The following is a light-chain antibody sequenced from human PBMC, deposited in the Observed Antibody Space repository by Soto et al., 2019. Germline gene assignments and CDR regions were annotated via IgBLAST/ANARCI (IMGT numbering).Light chain of an antibody. Sequence: IHMTQSQSYLSPSVGHRVTITCRASETISHYLNWYQQKPGKAPKLLIYGASKLQSGVPSRFSGSGSGTDFTLTITSLHLEDFAPYYCQQSYSTPLNSGGGSKV. CDR3: QQSYSTPLN. CDR1: ETISHY. V-gene: IGKV1-39*01. CDR2: GAS. J-gene: IGKJ4*01.